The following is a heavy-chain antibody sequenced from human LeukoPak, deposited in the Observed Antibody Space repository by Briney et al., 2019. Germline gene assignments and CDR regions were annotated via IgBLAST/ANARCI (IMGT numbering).Heavy chain of an antibody. CDR2: IYYSGST. Sequence: SETLSLTCTVSGHSISSYYWSWIRQPPGKGLEWIGFIYYSGSTYYNPSLKSRVTILVDTPKNQFSLKLSSVTAADTAVYYCARAYGGNSQYFQHWGQGTLVTVSS. V-gene: IGHV4-59*08. CDR3: ARAYGGNSQYFQH. CDR1: GHSISSYY. J-gene: IGHJ1*01. D-gene: IGHD4-23*01.